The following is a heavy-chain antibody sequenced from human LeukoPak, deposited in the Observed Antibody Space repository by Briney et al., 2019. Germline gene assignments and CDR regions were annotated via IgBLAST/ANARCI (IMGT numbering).Heavy chain of an antibody. J-gene: IGHJ4*02. CDR3: ARDYGDDDY. V-gene: IGHV1-2*02. CDR2: VNPNSGGT. Sequence: ASVKVSCKASGYTFTDYYMHWVRQAPGQGLEWMGWVNPNSGGTNYAQKFQGRVTMTRDTSISTAYMELSRLRSDDTAVYYCARDYGDDDYWGQGTLVTVSS. D-gene: IGHD4-17*01. CDR1: GYTFTDYY.